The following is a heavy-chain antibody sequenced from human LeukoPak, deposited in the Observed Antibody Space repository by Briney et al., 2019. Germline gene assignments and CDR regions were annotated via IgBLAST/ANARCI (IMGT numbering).Heavy chain of an antibody. J-gene: IGHJ4*02. CDR3: ARVPGYDSSGYFDY. CDR1: GFTFSSYA. V-gene: IGHV3-30*03. D-gene: IGHD3-22*01. Sequence: GGSLRLSCAASGFTFSSYAMSWVRQAPGKGLEWVAVISYDGSNKYYADSVKGRFTISRDNSKNTLYLQMNSLRAEDTAFYYCARVPGYDSSGYFDYWGQGTLVTVSS. CDR2: ISYDGSNK.